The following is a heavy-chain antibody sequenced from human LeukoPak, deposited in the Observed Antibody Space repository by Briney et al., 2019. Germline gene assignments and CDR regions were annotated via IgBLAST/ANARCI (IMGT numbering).Heavy chain of an antibody. V-gene: IGHV3-23*01. J-gene: IGHJ4*02. D-gene: IGHD3-10*01. CDR3: AKSYYYGSGSYYNPLGY. CDR1: GFTFSSYA. Sequence: GGSLRLSCAASGFTFSSYAMSWVRQAPGKGLEWVSAISGSGGSTYYADSVKGRFTISRDNSKNTLYLQMNSLRAEDTAVYYCAKSYYYGSGSYYNPLGYWGQGTLVTVSS. CDR2: ISGSGGST.